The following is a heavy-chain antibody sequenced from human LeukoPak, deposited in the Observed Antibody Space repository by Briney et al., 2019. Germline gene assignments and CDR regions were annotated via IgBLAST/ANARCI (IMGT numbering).Heavy chain of an antibody. CDR2: IYHSGST. V-gene: IGHV4-38-2*01. CDR3: ARSRTDYYDSSGYHFWY. CDR1: GYSISSGYY. Sequence: SETLSLTCAVSGYSISSGYYWGWIRQPPGEGLEWIGSIYHSGSTYYNPSLKSRVTISVDTSKNQFSLKLSSVTAADTAVYYCARSRTDYYDSSGYHFWYWGQGTLVTVSS. J-gene: IGHJ4*02. D-gene: IGHD3-22*01.